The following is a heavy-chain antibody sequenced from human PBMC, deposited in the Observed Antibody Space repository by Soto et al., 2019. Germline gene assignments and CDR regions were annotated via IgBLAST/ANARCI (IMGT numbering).Heavy chain of an antibody. CDR3: ARESGNSGTFDY. CDR1: GYTFTRYA. V-gene: IGHV1-3*01. CDR2: INAGTGNT. D-gene: IGHD1-1*01. Sequence: ASVKVSCKASGYTFTRYAMHWVRQAPGQRLEWMGWINAGTGNTKFSQKFQGRVTITRDTSASTAYMELSSLISEDTAVYYCARESGNSGTFDYWGQGYLVPVSS. J-gene: IGHJ4*02.